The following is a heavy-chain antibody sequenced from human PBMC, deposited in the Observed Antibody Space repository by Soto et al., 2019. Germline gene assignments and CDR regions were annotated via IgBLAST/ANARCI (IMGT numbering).Heavy chain of an antibody. J-gene: IGHJ3*01. Sequence: VGSLRLSCAASGFTFSNYAMTWVRQPPGMGLEWVSVISGSGGSADYADSVQGRFTISRDNSKNTLYLQMNILRAEDTAIYFCVREGSGWYSRGSFDVWGRVTMVTVSS. CDR1: GFTFSNYA. CDR2: ISGSGGSA. V-gene: IGHV3-23*01. D-gene: IGHD6-19*01. CDR3: VREGSGWYSRGSFDV.